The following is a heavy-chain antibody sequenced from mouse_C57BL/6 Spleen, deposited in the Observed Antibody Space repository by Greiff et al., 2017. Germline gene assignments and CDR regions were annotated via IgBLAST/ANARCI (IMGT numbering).Heavy chain of an antibody. CDR2: IDPSDSYT. V-gene: IGHV1-69*01. CDR3: ARRLYYDYDDFDY. CDR1: GYTFTSYW. J-gene: IGHJ2*01. Sequence: QVQLKQPGAELVMPGASVKLSCKASGYTFTSYWMHWVKQRPGQGLEWIGEIDPSDSYTNYNQKFKGKSTLTVDKSSSTAYMQLSSLTSEDSEVYYCARRLYYDYDDFDYWGQGTTLTVSS. D-gene: IGHD2-4*01.